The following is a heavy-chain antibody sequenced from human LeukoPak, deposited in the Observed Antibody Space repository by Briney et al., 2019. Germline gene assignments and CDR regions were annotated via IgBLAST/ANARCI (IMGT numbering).Heavy chain of an antibody. V-gene: IGHV1-2*02. CDR3: ARGKAAMVTLPNY. CDR1: GYTFTGYY. J-gene: IGHJ4*02. D-gene: IGHD5-18*01. CDR2: INPNSGGT. Sequence: ASVKVSCKASGYTFTGYYMHWVRQAPGQGLEWMGWINPNSGGTNYAQKFQGRVTMTRDTSISTAYMELSRLRSDDTAVYYCARGKAAMVTLPNYWGQGTLVTVSS.